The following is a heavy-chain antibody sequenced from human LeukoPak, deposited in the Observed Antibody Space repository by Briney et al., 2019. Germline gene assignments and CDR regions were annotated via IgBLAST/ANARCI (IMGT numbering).Heavy chain of an antibody. V-gene: IGHV4-59*01. CDR2: INYSGST. CDR1: GGSISSYY. J-gene: IGHJ5*02. D-gene: IGHD3-3*01. Sequence: SETLSLTCTVSGGSISSYYWSWVRQPPGKGLEWVGYINYSGSTKYNPSLKSRVTISVDTSNTQFSLKLSSVTAADTAVYYCARVSGFWSGYPNWFDHWGQGTLVTVSS. CDR3: ARVSGFWSGYPNWFDH.